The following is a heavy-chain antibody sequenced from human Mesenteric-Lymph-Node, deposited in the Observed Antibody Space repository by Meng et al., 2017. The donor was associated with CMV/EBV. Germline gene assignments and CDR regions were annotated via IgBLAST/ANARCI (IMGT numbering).Heavy chain of an antibody. D-gene: IGHD2-2*01. J-gene: IGHJ4*02. CDR3: ARDPIVVLPAASSGNFDY. CDR2: ISTYNGHT. CDR1: TFNSYG. V-gene: IGHV1-18*04. Sequence: TFNSYGISWVRQAPGQGLEWLGWISTYNGHTKYAKKVQGRVTLTTDTSTSTAYMELRSLRSDDTAVYYCARDPIVVLPAASSGNFDYWGQGTLVTVSS.